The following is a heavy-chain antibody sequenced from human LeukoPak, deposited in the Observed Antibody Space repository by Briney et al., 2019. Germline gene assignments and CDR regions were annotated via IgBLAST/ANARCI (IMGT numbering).Heavy chain of an antibody. CDR3: ARAPYTGSRKTVDY. V-gene: IGHV3-15*01. CDR1: GFIFSNLW. D-gene: IGHD6-13*01. CDR2: IKSKVDGGTT. J-gene: IGHJ4*02. Sequence: GGSLRLSCAASGFIFSNLWMTWVRQAPGKGLEWVGRIKSKVDGGTTDYAAPVKGRFTISRDDSKNSLYLQMNSLKTEDTALYYCARAPYTGSRKTVDYWGQGTLVTVSS.